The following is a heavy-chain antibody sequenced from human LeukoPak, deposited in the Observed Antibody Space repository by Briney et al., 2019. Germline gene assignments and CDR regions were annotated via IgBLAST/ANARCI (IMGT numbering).Heavy chain of an antibody. D-gene: IGHD1-26*01. CDR2: ISAYNGNT. CDR1: GYTFTSYG. J-gene: IGHJ4*02. Sequence: ASVKGSCKASGYTFTSYGISWVRQAPGQGLEWMGWISAYNGNTNYAQKLQGRVTMTTDTSTSTAYMELRSLRSDDTAVYYCARDFIKSGSYHFDYWGQGTLVTVSS. CDR3: ARDFIKSGSYHFDY. V-gene: IGHV1-18*01.